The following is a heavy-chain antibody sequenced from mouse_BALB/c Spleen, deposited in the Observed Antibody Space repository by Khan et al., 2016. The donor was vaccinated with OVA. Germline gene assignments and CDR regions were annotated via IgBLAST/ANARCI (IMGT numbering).Heavy chain of an antibody. D-gene: IGHD2-12*01. Sequence: QIQLVQSGPELKKPGETVRISCKASGYTFTTAGIQWVQKMPGKGLKWIGWINTHSGVPKYAEDFKGRFAFSLEISVNTAYLQITNLKNEDTATYFCARGGADYYINDGGAMEYWGQGTSVTVSS. V-gene: IGHV9-4*02. CDR1: GYTFTTAG. CDR3: ARGGADYYINDGGAMEY. CDR2: INTHSGVP. J-gene: IGHJ4*01.